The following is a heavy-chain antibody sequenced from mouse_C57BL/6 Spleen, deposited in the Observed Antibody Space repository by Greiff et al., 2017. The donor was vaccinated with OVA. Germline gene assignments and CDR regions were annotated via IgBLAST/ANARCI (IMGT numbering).Heavy chain of an antibody. J-gene: IGHJ2*01. CDR3: ARCAIYYYGSSYDYFDY. V-gene: IGHV1-55*01. D-gene: IGHD1-1*01. CDR1: GYTFTSYW. CDR2: IYPGSGST. Sequence: QVQLQQPGAELVKPGASVKMSCKASGYTFTSYWITWVKQRPGQGLEWIGDIYPGSGSTNYNEKFKSKATLTVDTSSSTAYMQLSSLTSEDSAVYYCARCAIYYYGSSYDYFDYWGQGTTLTVSS.